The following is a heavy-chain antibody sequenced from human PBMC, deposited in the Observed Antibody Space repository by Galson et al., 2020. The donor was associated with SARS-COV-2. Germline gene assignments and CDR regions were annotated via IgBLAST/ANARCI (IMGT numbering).Heavy chain of an antibody. V-gene: IGHV4-31*03. J-gene: IGHJ6*02. CDR2: IYYSGST. Sequence: SETLSLTCTVSGGSISSGGYYWSWIRQHPGKGLEWIGYIYYSGSTYYNPSLKSRVTISVDTSKNQFSLKLSSVTAADTAVYYCARAHWVVVPAASQRGEADSNYYYYYGMDVWGQGTTVTVSS. D-gene: IGHD2-2*01. CDR1: GGSISSGGYY. CDR3: ARAHWVVVPAASQRGEADSNYYYYYGMDV.